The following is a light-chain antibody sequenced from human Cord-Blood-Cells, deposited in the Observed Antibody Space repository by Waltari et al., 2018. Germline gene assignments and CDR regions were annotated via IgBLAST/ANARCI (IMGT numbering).Light chain of an antibody. Sequence: EIVMTQSPATLSVSSGERATLSCRASQSVSSNFAWYQQKPGQAPRLLIYGASTRATGIPARFSGSGSGTEFTLTISSLQSEDFAVYYCQQYNNWPPFTFGPGTKVDIK. CDR3: QQYNNWPPFT. CDR1: QSVSSN. V-gene: IGKV3-15*01. CDR2: GAS. J-gene: IGKJ3*01.